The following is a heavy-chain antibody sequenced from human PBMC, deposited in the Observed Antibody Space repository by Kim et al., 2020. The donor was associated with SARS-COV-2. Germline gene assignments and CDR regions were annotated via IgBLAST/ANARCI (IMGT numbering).Heavy chain of an antibody. CDR3: TRGGYVYIASFDY. V-gene: IGHV3-49*02. J-gene: IGHJ4*02. Sequence: YAASVKGRFTISRDDSKSIAYLQMNSLKTEDTAVYYCTRGGYVYIASFDYWGQGTLVTVSS. D-gene: IGHD5-12*01.